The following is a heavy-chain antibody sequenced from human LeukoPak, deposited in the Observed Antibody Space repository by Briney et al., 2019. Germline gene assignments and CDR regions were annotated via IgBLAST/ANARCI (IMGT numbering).Heavy chain of an antibody. J-gene: IGHJ4*02. D-gene: IGHD2/OR15-2a*01. CDR3: ARDLSAAEIYLFDY. V-gene: IGHV1-69*01. CDR2: IIPIFGTA. Sequence: RXXXGXGLEWMGGIIPIFGTANYAQKFQGRVTITADESTSTAYMELSSLRSEDTAVYYCARDLSAAEIYLFDYWGQGTLVTVSS.